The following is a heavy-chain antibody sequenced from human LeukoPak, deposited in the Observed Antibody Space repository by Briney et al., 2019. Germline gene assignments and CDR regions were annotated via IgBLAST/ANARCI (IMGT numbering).Heavy chain of an antibody. CDR2: ISYDGSNK. CDR3: AGLTVTTDLDY. CDR1: GFTFSSYA. D-gene: IGHD4-17*01. J-gene: IGHJ4*02. Sequence: GGSLRLSCAASGFTFSSYAMHWVRQAPGKGLEWVAVISYDGSNKYYADSVKGRFTISRDNSKNTLYLQMNSLRAEDTAVYYCAGLTVTTDLDYWGQGTLVTVSS. V-gene: IGHV3-30*04.